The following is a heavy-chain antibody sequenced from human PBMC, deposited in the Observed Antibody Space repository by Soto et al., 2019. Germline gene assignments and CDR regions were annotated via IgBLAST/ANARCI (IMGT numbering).Heavy chain of an antibody. J-gene: IGHJ4*02. CDR3: VRDLKRWSLAY. D-gene: IGHD1-1*01. CDR2: IRYDGSAS. V-gene: IGHV3-74*01. CDR1: GFTFSNYW. Sequence: EVQLVESGGALVQAGGSLRLSCAASGFTFSNYWMHWVRQAPGKGLVWVSRIRYDGSASTYADSVKGRFAISRDNAKHTLYLQMNSVRAEDTAVYYCVRDLKRWSLAYGGQGTWVTVSS.